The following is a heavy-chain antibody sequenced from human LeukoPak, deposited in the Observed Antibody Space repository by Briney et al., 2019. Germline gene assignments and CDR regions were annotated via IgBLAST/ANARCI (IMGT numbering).Heavy chain of an antibody. Sequence: SETLSLTCAVYGGSFSGYYWSWIRQPPGKGLEWIGEINHSGSTNYNPSLKSRVTISVGTSKNQFSLKLSSVTAADTAVYYCARARGVGATIYDYWGRGTLVTVSS. J-gene: IGHJ4*02. CDR3: ARARGVGATIYDY. CDR1: GGSFSGYY. CDR2: INHSGST. D-gene: IGHD1-26*01. V-gene: IGHV4-34*01.